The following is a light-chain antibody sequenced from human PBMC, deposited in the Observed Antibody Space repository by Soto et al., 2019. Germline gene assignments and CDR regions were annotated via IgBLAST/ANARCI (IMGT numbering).Light chain of an antibody. J-gene: IGLJ2*01. CDR3: SSYTSSTTPVL. CDR2: EVN. Sequence: QSVLTQPDSVSGSPGQSITISCTGTTSDIGGYDYVSWYQQLPGRAPKLMIYEVNNRPSGVSNRFSGSKSGNTASLTISGLQVEDEADYYCSSYTSSTTPVLFGGGTKLTVL. V-gene: IGLV2-14*01. CDR1: TSDIGGYDY.